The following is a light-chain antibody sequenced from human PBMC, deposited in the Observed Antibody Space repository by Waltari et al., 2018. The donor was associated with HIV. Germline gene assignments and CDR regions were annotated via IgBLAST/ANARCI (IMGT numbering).Light chain of an antibody. Sequence: QSVLTQPPSVSGAPGQWVTISCTGSTSNIGAGYDVHWYQQLPGTAPNLLLYGDSDRPSGVPDRFSGSKSGTSASLAITGLQAEDEADYYCQSYDSSLSNLIFGGGTRLTVL. CDR3: QSYDSSLSNLI. J-gene: IGLJ2*01. V-gene: IGLV1-40*01. CDR1: TSNIGAGYD. CDR2: GDS.